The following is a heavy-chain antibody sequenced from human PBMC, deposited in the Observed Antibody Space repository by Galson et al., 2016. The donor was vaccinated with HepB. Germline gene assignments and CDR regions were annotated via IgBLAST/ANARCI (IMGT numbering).Heavy chain of an antibody. V-gene: IGHV4-61*01. CDR2: IYYSGST. D-gene: IGHD2/OR15-2a*01. J-gene: IGHJ3*02. CDR1: GGSVSSSSYY. CDR3: ARVEISGDAFDI. Sequence: SLTCTVSGGSVSSSSYYWGWVRQPPGEGLEWIGYIYYSGSTNYNPSLKSRVTISVDTSKNQFSLKLSSVTAADTAVFYCARVEISGDAFDIWGQGTMVTVSS.